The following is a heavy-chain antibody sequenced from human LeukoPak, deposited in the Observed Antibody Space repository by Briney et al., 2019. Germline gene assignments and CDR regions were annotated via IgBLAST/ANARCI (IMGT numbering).Heavy chain of an antibody. D-gene: IGHD3-10*01. V-gene: IGHV3-23*01. CDR1: GFTFSSYA. Sequence: GGSLRLSCAASGFTFSSYAMSWVRQAPGKGLEWVSAISGSGGSTYYADSVKGRFTISRDNSKNTLYLQMNSLRAEDTAVYYCATLITGSGSYYFDYWGQGTLVTVSS. CDR2: ISGSGGST. CDR3: ATLITGSGSYYFDY. J-gene: IGHJ4*02.